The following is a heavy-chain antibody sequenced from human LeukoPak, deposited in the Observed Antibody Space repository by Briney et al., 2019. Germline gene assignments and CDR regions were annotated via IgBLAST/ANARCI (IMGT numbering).Heavy chain of an antibody. Sequence: PGGSLRLSCAASGFTFSSYSMNWVRQAPGKGLEWVSSISSSSSYIYYADSVKGRFTISRDNAKNSLYPQMNSLRAEDTAVYYRARDPYEIVATPYYFDYWGQGTLVTVSS. CDR3: ARDPYEIVATPYYFDY. D-gene: IGHD5-12*01. CDR2: ISSSSSYI. J-gene: IGHJ4*02. V-gene: IGHV3-21*01. CDR1: GFTFSSYS.